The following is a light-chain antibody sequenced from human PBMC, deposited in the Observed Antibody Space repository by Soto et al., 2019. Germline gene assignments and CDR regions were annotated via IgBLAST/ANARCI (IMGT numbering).Light chain of an antibody. Sequence: EIVLTQYPGTLSLSPGEGATLSCRAGQSISSYQLAWYRQRPGQAPRLLVYGASSRANGVPNRFSGSVSGANFTLTISRLEPEDFAVYYCQQYNTYFSLTFGGGTKVDIK. CDR1: QSISSYQ. J-gene: IGKJ4*01. CDR3: QQYNTYFSLT. CDR2: GAS. V-gene: IGKV3-20*01.